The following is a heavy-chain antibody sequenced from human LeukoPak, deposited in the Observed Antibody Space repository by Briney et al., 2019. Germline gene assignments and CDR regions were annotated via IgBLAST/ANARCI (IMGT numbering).Heavy chain of an antibody. V-gene: IGHV3-9*01. D-gene: IGHD1-26*01. J-gene: IGHJ4*02. CDR3: AKVRIVGAPTDYFDY. CDR1: GFRFDDYA. Sequence: PGGSLRLSCAASGFRFDDYAMHWVRQAPGKGLEWVSGISWNSGTKVYAASVRGQFTISRDNAKNSLYLQMNSLRAEDTALYYCAKVRIVGAPTDYFDYWGQGTLVSVSS. CDR2: ISWNSGTK.